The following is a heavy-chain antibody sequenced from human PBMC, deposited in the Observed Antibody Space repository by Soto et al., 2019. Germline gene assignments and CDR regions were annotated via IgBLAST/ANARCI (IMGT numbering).Heavy chain of an antibody. CDR3: AREADLETSGAFDI. Sequence: QPGGSLRLSCAASGFTVVSNYMIWVRQAPGKGLEWVSVIYSGGSTYYADSVKGRFTISRDNSKNTLYLQMNSLRAEDTAVYYCAREADLETSGAFDIWGQGTMVTVSS. D-gene: IGHD1-26*01. V-gene: IGHV3-53*01. J-gene: IGHJ3*02. CDR2: IYSGGST. CDR1: GFTVVSNY.